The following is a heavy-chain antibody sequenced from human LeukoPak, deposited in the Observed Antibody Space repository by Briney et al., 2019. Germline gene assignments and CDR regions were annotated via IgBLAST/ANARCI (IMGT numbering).Heavy chain of an antibody. CDR2: ISSSGTTI. V-gene: IGHV3-11*04. CDR3: ARDRYCSGGSCYSDSAWYFDL. Sequence: KPGGSLRLSCAASGFTFTDYYMSWIRQAPGKGLEWVSYISSSGTTIYYADSVKGRFTISRDNAKNSLSLQMNSLRAEDTAVYYCARDRYCSGGSCYSDSAWYFDLWGRGAQVTVSS. J-gene: IGHJ2*01. CDR1: GFTFTDYY. D-gene: IGHD2-15*01.